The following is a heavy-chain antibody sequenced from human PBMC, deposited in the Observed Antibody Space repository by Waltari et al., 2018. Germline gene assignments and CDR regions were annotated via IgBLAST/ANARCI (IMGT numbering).Heavy chain of an antibody. J-gene: IGHJ4*02. CDR3: VTNYGSETYYEFDY. CDR2: LRYDGTNK. CDR1: GFTRSSCG. V-gene: IGHV3-30*02. D-gene: IGHD3-10*01. Sequence: QVQLVESGGGVVQPGGSLRLSCAASGFTRSSCGMHWVRQAPGKGLEWVAFLRYDGTNKYYAGPVKGRFIISRDDSKNTLYLQMNSLRAEDTAVYYCVTNYGSETYYEFDYWGQGTLVTVSS.